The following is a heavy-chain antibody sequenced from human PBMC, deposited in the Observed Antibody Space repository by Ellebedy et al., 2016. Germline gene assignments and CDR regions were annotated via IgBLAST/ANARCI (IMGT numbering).Heavy chain of an antibody. D-gene: IGHD2-2*01. Sequence: GSLRLSXTVSGGSISSSSYYWGWIRQPPGKGLEWIGSIYYSGSTYYNPSLKSRVTISVDTSKNQFSLKLSSVTAADTAVYYCARWGPIPADIVVVPAAMWDSSWFNPWGQGTLVTVSS. CDR1: GGSISSSSYY. CDR2: IYYSGST. CDR3: ARWGPIPADIVVVPAAMWDSSWFNP. V-gene: IGHV4-39*01. J-gene: IGHJ5*02.